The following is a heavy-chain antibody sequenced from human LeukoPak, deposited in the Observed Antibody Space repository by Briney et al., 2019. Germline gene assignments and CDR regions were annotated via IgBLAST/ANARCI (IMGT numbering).Heavy chain of an antibody. J-gene: IGHJ3*02. D-gene: IGHD3-3*01. V-gene: IGHV1-18*01. Sequence: ASVKVSCKASGYTFTSYGISGVRQAPGQGLEWMGWISAYNGNTNYAQKLQGRVTMTTDTSTSTAYMELRSLRSDDTAVCYCARVVGTIFGVVGHDAFDIWGQGTMVTVSS. CDR2: ISAYNGNT. CDR3: ARVVGTIFGVVGHDAFDI. CDR1: GYTFTSYG.